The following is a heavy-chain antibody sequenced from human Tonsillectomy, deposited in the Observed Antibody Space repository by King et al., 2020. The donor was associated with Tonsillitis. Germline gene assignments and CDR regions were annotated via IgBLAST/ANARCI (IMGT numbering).Heavy chain of an antibody. CDR2: NHHSRSP. CDR1: GDSIDSHY. Sequence: QLQESGPGLVRPSETLSLTCTVSGDSIDSHYCGWIRQPPGKGLEWIGYNHHSRSPKYNPSLKSPVSISLDTSKNNFSLRLDSVTAADTAMYYCVIGAGCQIDYWGQGIMVTVSS. CDR3: VIGAGCQIDY. V-gene: IGHV4-59*11. D-gene: IGHD6-19*01. J-gene: IGHJ4*02.